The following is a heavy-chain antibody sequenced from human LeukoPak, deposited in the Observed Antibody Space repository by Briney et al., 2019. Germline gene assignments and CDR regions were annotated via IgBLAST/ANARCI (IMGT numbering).Heavy chain of an antibody. J-gene: IGHJ4*02. CDR1: GFTFSDYY. CDR3: ARLGIIAAAGSNDY. Sequence: GGSLRLSCAASGFTFSDYYMSWIRQAPGKGLEWVSYISYSGDTIYYADSVKGRFTVSRDNAKNSLYLQMNSLRAEDTAVYYCARLGIIAAAGSNDYWGQGTLVTVSS. CDR2: ISYSGDTI. V-gene: IGHV3-11*01. D-gene: IGHD6-13*01.